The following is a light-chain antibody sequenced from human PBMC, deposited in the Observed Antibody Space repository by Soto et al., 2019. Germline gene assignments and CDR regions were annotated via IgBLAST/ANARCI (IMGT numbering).Light chain of an antibody. CDR2: GAS. J-gene: IGKJ4*01. V-gene: IGKV3-20*01. CDR3: QHYGRSPA. Sequence: EIVLTQSPGTLSLTPEERATLSCRASQSVSSSYLAWYQQKPGQAPRLLIYGASSRATGIPDRFSGSGSGTDFTLTISRLEPEDFAVYYCQHYGRSPAFGGGTKVEIK. CDR1: QSVSSSY.